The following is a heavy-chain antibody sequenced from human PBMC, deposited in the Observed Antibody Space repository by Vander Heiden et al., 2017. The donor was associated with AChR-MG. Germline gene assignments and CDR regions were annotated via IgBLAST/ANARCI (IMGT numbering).Heavy chain of an antibody. CDR2: TYYRSKWYN. CDR1: GDSVSSHNAA. V-gene: IGHV6-1*01. Sequence: QVQLQQSGPGLVKPSQTPSLTCVISGDSVSSHNAAWNWIRQSPSRGLEWLGRTYYRSKWYNDYAVSVKSRITINPDTSKNQFSLQLNSVIPEDTAVYYCAKNSYGDSGHRYYGVDVWGQGTTVTVSS. CDR3: AKNSYGDSGHRYYGVDV. J-gene: IGHJ6*02. D-gene: IGHD4-17*01.